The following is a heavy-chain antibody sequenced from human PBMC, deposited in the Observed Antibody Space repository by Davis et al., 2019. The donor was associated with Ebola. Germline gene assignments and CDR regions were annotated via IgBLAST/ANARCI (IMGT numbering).Heavy chain of an antibody. D-gene: IGHD2-21*02. V-gene: IGHV1-46*01. J-gene: IGHJ4*02. CDR3: TRGPAGDVVVTAPFDH. Sequence: ASVKVSCKASGYTFTNYYMHWVRQAPGQGLEWMGMINPNDGRTIYAQKFQGRVTVTRDTSTTTVYMDLSSLRSDDTALYYCTRGPAGDVVVTAPFDHWGQGTLVTVSS. CDR1: GYTFTNYY. CDR2: INPNDGRT.